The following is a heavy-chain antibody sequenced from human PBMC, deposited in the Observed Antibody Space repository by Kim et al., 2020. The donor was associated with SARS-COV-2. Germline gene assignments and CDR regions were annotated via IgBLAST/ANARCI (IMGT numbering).Heavy chain of an antibody. V-gene: IGHV4-59*03. J-gene: IGHJ4*02. CDR3: ATLLYNSGWPVFDY. D-gene: IGHD6-19*01. Sequence: SETLSLTCSVSGGSISNDYWSWIRQPPGKGLDWIGSIYYSGSTNYNPSLKSRITISVDTSKNQFSLNLSSVTAADTAVYYCATLLYNSGWPVFDYWGQGALVTVSS. CDR1: GGSISNDY. CDR2: IYYSGST.